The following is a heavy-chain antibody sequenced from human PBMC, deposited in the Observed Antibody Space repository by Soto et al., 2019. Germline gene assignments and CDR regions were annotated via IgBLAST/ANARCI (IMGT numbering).Heavy chain of an antibody. CDR2: INEDGSSI. D-gene: IGHD3-10*01. Sequence: EVQLVETGGGLVQPGGSLRLSCAAAGFTFSSHWMHWVRQAPGKGQVWVSRINEDGSSISYADSVKGRFIISRDNVKNTLYLQMNSLRAEDTAVYYCAKVYYGSGSYYYYYYGMDVWGQGTTVTVSS. CDR3: AKVYYGSGSYYYYYYGMDV. J-gene: IGHJ6*02. V-gene: IGHV3-74*01. CDR1: GFTFSSHW.